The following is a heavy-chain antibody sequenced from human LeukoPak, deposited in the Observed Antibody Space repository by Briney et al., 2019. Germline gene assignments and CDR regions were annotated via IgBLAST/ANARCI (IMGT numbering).Heavy chain of an antibody. J-gene: IGHJ4*02. CDR2: ISGSGGST. CDR3: AKDMVRGIVVPAAIVAFDY. V-gene: IGHV3-23*01. D-gene: IGHD2-2*01. CDR1: GFTFSSYA. Sequence: GGSLRLSCAASGFTFSSYAMSWVRQAPGKGLEWVSAISGSGGSTYYADSVKGRFTISRDNSKNTLYLQMNSLRAEDTALYYCAKDMVRGIVVPAAIVAFDYWGQGTLVTVSS.